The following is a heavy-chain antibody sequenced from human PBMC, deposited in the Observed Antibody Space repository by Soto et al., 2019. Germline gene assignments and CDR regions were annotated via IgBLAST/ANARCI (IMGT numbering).Heavy chain of an antibody. Sequence: QALSLTCAISGDSVSSNSAAWNLIRQSPSRGLEWLGRTYYRSKWYNDYAVSVKSRITINPDTSKNQFSLQLNSVTAADTAVYFCARDFAYFDSWGQGTLVTVPS. CDR2: TYYRSKWYN. D-gene: IGHD3-3*01. CDR1: GDSVSSNSAA. J-gene: IGHJ4*02. CDR3: ARDFAYFDS. V-gene: IGHV6-1*01.